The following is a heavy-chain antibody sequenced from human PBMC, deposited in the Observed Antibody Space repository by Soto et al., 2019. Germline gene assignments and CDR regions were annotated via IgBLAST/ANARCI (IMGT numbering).Heavy chain of an antibody. J-gene: IGHJ6*02. D-gene: IGHD3-22*01. CDR2: VYYGGST. V-gene: IGHV4-39*01. Sequence: SETLSLTCTVSGGSISSRSYYWGWIRQPPGKGLHWIGNVYYGGSTYFDPSLKSRVTICLETSKSQFSLKLSSVAAADTAVYYCAGGDYYHSSGYYFYYYTMDVWGQGTTVTVSS. CDR1: GGSISSRSYY. CDR3: AGGDYYHSSGYYFYYYTMDV.